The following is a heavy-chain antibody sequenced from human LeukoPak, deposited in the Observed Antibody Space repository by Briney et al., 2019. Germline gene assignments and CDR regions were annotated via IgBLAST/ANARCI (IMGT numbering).Heavy chain of an antibody. D-gene: IGHD6-19*01. CDR1: GYTLTNYA. Sequence: ASVKVSCKASGYTLTNYAIHWVCQAPGQRLEWMGWFNSDTGNTDYSQKFQGRVTISRDTSANTAYMELNRLRPEDTAVFYCVRGGPNKSGWTLDYWGQGTLVTVSS. J-gene: IGHJ4*02. CDR3: VRGGPNKSGWTLDY. V-gene: IGHV1-3*01. CDR2: FNSDTGNT.